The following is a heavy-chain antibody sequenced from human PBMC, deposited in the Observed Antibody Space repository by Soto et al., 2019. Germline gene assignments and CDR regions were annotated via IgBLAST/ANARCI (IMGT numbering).Heavy chain of an antibody. J-gene: IGHJ5*02. CDR2: IWNDGSKQ. D-gene: IGHD4-17*01. V-gene: IGHV3-33*01. Sequence: QVQLVESGGGVVQPGRSLRLSCVAAGFTFSRYGMHWVRQAPGKGLVWVAVIWNDGSKQVYDDAVKGRFTISRDNSKNTLYLEMDSLRAEDTSVYYCARDDDYEANAINLWGQGTLVTVS. CDR3: ARDDDYEANAINL. CDR1: GFTFSRYG.